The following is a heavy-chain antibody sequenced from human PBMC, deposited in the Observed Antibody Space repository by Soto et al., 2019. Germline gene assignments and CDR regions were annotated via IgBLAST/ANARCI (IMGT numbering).Heavy chain of an antibody. J-gene: IGHJ4*02. D-gene: IGHD6-19*01. CDR1: GFTFSNAW. Sequence: EVQLVESGGGLVKPGGSLRLSCAASGFTFSNAWMSWVRQAPGKGLEWVAYINGGSDSIYYAESVKGRFTISRDNARNSLSLQMNSLSDEDTAVYYCAKSGDSAGWGIDFWGQGTLVTVSS. CDR2: INGGSDSI. CDR3: AKSGDSAGWGIDF. V-gene: IGHV3-48*02.